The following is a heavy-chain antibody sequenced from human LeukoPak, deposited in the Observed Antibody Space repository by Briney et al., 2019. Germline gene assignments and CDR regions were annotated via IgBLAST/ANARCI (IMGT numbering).Heavy chain of an antibody. CDR2: IYYSGST. CDR1: GGSISSYY. J-gene: IGHJ4*02. CDR3: ARHGVAGFFDY. D-gene: IGHD2-21*01. Sequence: SEALSLTCTVSGGSISSYYWSWIRQPPGKGLEWIGYIYYSGSTNYNPSLKSRVTISVDTSKNQFSLKLSSVTAADTAVYYCARHGVAGFFDYWGQGTLVTVSS. V-gene: IGHV4-59*08.